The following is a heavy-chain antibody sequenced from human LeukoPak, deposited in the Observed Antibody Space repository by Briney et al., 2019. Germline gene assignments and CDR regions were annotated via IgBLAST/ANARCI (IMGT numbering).Heavy chain of an antibody. V-gene: IGHV1-24*01. CDR2: FDPEDGET. CDR3: ATDQRGSTRSWYFDL. D-gene: IGHD2/OR15-2a*01. CDR1: GYTLTELS. Sequence: ASVKVSCKVSGYTLTELSMHWVRQAPGKGLEWMGGFDPEDGETIYAQKFQGRVTMTEDTSTDTAYMELSSLRSEDTAVYYCATDQRGSTRSWYFDLWGRGTLVTVSS. J-gene: IGHJ2*01.